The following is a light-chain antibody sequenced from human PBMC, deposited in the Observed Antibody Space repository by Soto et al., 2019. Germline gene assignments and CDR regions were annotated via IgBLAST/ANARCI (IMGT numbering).Light chain of an antibody. CDR2: DAS. CDR1: QSVRNS. Sequence: EIVLTQSPSTLSLSPGERATLSCRASQSVRNSLAWFRQRPGQPPRLLIHDASSRATGIPDRFSGSGSGTDFTLTISSLQPEDFATYYCLQDYNYPRTFGQGTKVDIK. J-gene: IGKJ1*01. CDR3: LQDYNYPRT. V-gene: IGKV3-11*01.